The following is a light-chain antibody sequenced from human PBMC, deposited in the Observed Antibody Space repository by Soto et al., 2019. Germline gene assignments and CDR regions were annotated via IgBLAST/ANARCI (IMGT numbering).Light chain of an antibody. CDR2: AAS. V-gene: IGKV1-39*01. Sequence: DIQMTQSPSSLSASVGDRVTITCRASQSISSYLNWYQHKPGKAPKLLIYAASSLQTGVPSRFSGSRSGTDFALTISSLQRDDFVTYYCQQTDSFPRTFGQGTKVDIK. CDR3: QQTDSFPRT. J-gene: IGKJ1*01. CDR1: QSISSY.